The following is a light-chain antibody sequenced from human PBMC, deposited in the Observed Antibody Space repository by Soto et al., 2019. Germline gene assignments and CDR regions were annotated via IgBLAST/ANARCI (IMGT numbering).Light chain of an antibody. CDR3: QQSYSTPWV. Sequence: DIQMTQSPSSLSASVEDRVTITCRASQSISSYLNWYQQKPGKAPKLLIYAASSLQSGVPSRFSGSGSGTDFTLTISSLQPEDFATYYCQQSYSTPWVFGQGTKVEIK. V-gene: IGKV1-39*01. J-gene: IGKJ1*01. CDR1: QSISSY. CDR2: AAS.